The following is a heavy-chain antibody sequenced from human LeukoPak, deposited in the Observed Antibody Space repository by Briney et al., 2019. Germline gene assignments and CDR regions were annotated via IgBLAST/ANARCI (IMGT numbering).Heavy chain of an antibody. CDR1: GFTFSDYA. CDR3: ARPQGGRQLWLHFDY. CDR2: ISYDGGSK. D-gene: IGHD5-18*01. V-gene: IGHV3-30-3*01. J-gene: IGHJ4*02. Sequence: GSLRLSCAASGFTFSDYAIHWVRLAPGRGLEWVSVISYDGGSKYYADSVKGRFTISRDNSRNTLYLQMNSLRAEDTAVYYCARPQGGRQLWLHFDYWGQGTQVTVSS.